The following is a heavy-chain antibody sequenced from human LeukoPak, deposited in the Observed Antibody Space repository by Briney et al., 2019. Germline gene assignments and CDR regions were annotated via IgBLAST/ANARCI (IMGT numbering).Heavy chain of an antibody. CDR2: IKQDGSEK. Sequence: GGSQRPSCAASGFTFSSYWMSWVRQAPGKGLEWVANIKQDGSEKYYVDSVKGRFTISRDNAKNSLYLQMNSLRAEDTAVYYCARVTYYYDSSGEYGDYWGQGNPVTVSS. CDR3: ARVTYYYDSSGEYGDY. V-gene: IGHV3-7*01. CDR1: GFTFSSYW. D-gene: IGHD3-22*01. J-gene: IGHJ4*02.